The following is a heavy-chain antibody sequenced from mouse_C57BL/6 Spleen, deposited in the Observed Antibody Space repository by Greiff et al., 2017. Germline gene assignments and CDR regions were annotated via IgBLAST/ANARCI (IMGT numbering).Heavy chain of an antibody. CDR3: ARPLYYGNTWFAY. CDR2: ISSGSSTI. J-gene: IGHJ3*01. V-gene: IGHV5-17*01. CDR1: GFTFSDYG. Sequence: EVQLVESGGGLVKPGGSLKLSCAASGFTFSDYGMHWVRQAPEKGLEWVAYISSGSSTIYYADTVKGRFTISRDNAKNTLFLQMTSLRSEDTAMYYCARPLYYGNTWFAYWGQGTLVTVSA. D-gene: IGHD2-1*01.